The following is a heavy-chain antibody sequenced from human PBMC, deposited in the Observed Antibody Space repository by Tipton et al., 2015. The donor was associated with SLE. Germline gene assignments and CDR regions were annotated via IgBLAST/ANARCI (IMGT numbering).Heavy chain of an antibody. CDR1: GFTFSSYE. J-gene: IGHJ3*02. CDR2: ISSSGSTI. Sequence: SLRLSCAASGFTFSSYEMNWVRQAPGKGLEWVSYISSSGSTIYYADSVKGRFTISRDNAKNSLYLQMNSLRAEDTAVYYCARAPPFGGAPIWGQGTMVTVSS. V-gene: IGHV3-48*03. CDR3: ARAPPFGGAPI. D-gene: IGHD3-16*01.